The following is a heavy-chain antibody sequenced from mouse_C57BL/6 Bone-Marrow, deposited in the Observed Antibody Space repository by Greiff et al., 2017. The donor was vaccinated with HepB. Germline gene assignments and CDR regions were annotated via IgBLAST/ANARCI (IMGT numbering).Heavy chain of an antibody. CDR3: ARDAWDVGAMDY. Sequence: EVKLVESGGGLVQSGRSLRLSCATSGFTFSDFYMEWVRQAPGKGLEWIAASRNKANDYTTEYSASVKGRFIVSRDTSQSILYLQMNALRAEDTAIYYCARDAWDVGAMDYWGQGTSVTVSS. V-gene: IGHV7-1*01. D-gene: IGHD4-1*01. J-gene: IGHJ4*01. CDR1: GFTFSDFY. CDR2: SRNKANDYTT.